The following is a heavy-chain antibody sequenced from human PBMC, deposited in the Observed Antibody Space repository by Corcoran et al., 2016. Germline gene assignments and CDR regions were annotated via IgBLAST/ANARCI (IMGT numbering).Heavy chain of an antibody. CDR2: IYPGDSNA. V-gene: IGHV5-51*01. J-gene: IGHJ6*02. D-gene: IGHD3-22*01. CDR1: GYSFSKYW. Sequence: EVQLVQSGAEVKKPGESLKISCKASGYSFSKYWIGWVRQMPGKGLEWMGIIYPGDSNARYSPSFHGQVTISADKSISTAYLQWSSLKASDTAMYYWARRSGYYDSSGYYPPGYYGMDVWGQGTTVTVSS. CDR3: ARRSGYYDSSGYYPPGYYGMDV.